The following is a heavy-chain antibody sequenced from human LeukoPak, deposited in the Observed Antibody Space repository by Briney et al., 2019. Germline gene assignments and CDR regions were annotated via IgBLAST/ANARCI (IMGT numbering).Heavy chain of an antibody. CDR2: ISGSGGST. Sequence: GGSLRLSCAASGSTFSSYAMSWVRQAPGKGLEWVSAISGSGGSTYYADSVKGRFTISRDNSKNTLYLQMNSLRAEDTAVYYCAKGTTVTHLFFDYWGQGTLVTVSS. J-gene: IGHJ4*02. V-gene: IGHV3-23*01. CDR1: GSTFSSYA. D-gene: IGHD4-11*01. CDR3: AKGTTVTHLFFDY.